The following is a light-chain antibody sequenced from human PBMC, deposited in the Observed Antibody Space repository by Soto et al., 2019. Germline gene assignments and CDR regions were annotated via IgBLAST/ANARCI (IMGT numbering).Light chain of an antibody. CDR1: ISNIGAGYD. CDR2: GNS. CDR3: QSYDSSLSGSEV. J-gene: IGLJ1*01. Sequence: QSVLTQPPSVSGAPGQRVTISCTGSISNIGAGYDVHWYQQLPGTAPKLLMYGNSNRPSGVPDRFSGSKSGTSASLAITGLQAEDESDYYCQSYDSSLSGSEVFGTGTKLTVL. V-gene: IGLV1-40*01.